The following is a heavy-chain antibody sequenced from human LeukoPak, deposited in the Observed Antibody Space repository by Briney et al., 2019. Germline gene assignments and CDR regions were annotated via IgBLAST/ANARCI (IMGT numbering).Heavy chain of an antibody. CDR1: GYTFTSYD. J-gene: IGHJ4*02. Sequence: ASVKVSCKASGYTFTSYDINWVRQATGQGLEWMGWMNPNGGNTGYAQKFQGRVAMTRNTSISTAYMELSSLRSEDTAVYYCARGRRELLRGSYFDYWGQGTLVTVSS. CDR2: MNPNGGNT. V-gene: IGHV1-8*01. D-gene: IGHD1-26*01. CDR3: ARGRRELLRGSYFDY.